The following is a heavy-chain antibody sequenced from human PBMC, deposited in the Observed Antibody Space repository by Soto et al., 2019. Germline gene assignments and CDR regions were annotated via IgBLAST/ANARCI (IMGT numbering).Heavy chain of an antibody. CDR3: AIPPGYLSDWHYFDL. CDR1: GYTFINYY. D-gene: IGHD2-21*02. J-gene: IGHJ4*02. Sequence: ASVKVSCKASGYTFINYYMHWVRQAPGQGFEWMGRISPKSGGTNYAQKLQGRVRMTWDTSLKPAHMELSSLKSDDTAVYYFAIPPGYLSDWHYFDLWGQGTLVTVSS. V-gene: IGHV1-2*02. CDR2: ISPKSGGT.